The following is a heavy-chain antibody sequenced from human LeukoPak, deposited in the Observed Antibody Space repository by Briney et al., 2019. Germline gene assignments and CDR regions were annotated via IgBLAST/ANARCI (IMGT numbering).Heavy chain of an antibody. D-gene: IGHD3-10*02. CDR2: ISGSGGST. CDR3: AKSFRVGVRGVIINGYYFDY. J-gene: IGHJ4*02. Sequence: GGSLRLSCRASGFTFSSYAMSWVRQAPGKGLEWVSAISGSGGSTYYADSVEGRFTISRDNSKNTLYLQMNSLRAEDTAVYYCAKSFRVGVRGVIINGYYFDYWGQGTLVTVSS. V-gene: IGHV3-23*01. CDR1: GFTFSSYA.